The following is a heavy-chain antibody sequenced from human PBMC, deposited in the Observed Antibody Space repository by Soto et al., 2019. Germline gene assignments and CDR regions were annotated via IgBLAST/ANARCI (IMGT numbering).Heavy chain of an antibody. CDR1: GGSISSGGYY. CDR3: ARLNWGEQLGLGAQIDY. CDR2: IYYSGST. Sequence: SETLSLTCTVSGGSISSGGYYWSWIRQHPGKGLEWIGYIYYSGSTYYNPSLKSRVTISVDTSKNQFSLKLSSVTAADTAVYYCARLNWGEQLGLGAQIDYWGQGTLVTVSS. J-gene: IGHJ4*02. D-gene: IGHD6-13*01. V-gene: IGHV4-31*03.